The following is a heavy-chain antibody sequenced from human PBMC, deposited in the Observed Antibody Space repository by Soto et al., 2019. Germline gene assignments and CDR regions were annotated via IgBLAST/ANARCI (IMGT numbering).Heavy chain of an antibody. V-gene: IGHV6-1*01. CDR3: ARDGGLVTTRGEGYYYGMDV. CDR2: TYYRSKWYN. CDR1: GDSVSSNSAA. D-gene: IGHD4-4*01. J-gene: IGHJ6*02. Sequence: SQPLSLTCAISGDSVSSNSAAWNWIRQSPSRGLEWLGRTYYRSKWYNDYAVSVKSRITINPDTSKNQFSLQLNSVTPEDTAVYYCARDGGLVTTRGEGYYYGMDVWGQGTTVTVSS.